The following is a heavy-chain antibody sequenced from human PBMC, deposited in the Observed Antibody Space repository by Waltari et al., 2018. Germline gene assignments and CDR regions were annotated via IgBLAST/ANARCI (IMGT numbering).Heavy chain of an antibody. CDR1: GGTFSSYA. D-gene: IGHD3-3*01. CDR2: IIPILGIA. CDR3: ARDFLNPRDDDFWSGRNYYYYGMDV. Sequence: QVQLVQSGAEVKKPGSSVKVSCKASGGTFSSYAISWVRQAPGQGLEWMGRIIPILGIANYAQKFQGRVTITADKSTSTAYRELSSLRSEDTAVYYCARDFLNPRDDDFWSGRNYYYYGMDVWGQGTTVTVSS. J-gene: IGHJ6*02. V-gene: IGHV1-69*09.